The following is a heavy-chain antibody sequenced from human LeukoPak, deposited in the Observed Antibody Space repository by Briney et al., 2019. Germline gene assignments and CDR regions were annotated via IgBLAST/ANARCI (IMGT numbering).Heavy chain of an antibody. Sequence: PSETLSLTCTVSGGSISSYYWSWIRQPPGKGLEWIGYIYYSGSTNYNPSLKSRVTISVDTSKNQFSLKLSSVTAADTAVYYCAREGSGYDFWSGKIYYYYYYGMDVWGQGTTVTVSS. J-gene: IGHJ6*02. CDR3: AREGSGYDFWSGKIYYYYYYGMDV. CDR2: IYYSGST. V-gene: IGHV4-59*01. CDR1: GGSISSYY. D-gene: IGHD3-3*01.